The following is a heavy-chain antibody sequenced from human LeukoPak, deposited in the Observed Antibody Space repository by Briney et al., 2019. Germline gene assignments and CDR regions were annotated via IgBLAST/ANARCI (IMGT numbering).Heavy chain of an antibody. Sequence: SKTLSLTCTVSGGSISSYYWSWIRQPAGKGLEWIGRIYTSGSTNYNPSLKSRVTMSVDTSKNQFSLKLSSVTAADTAVYYCARVISDGVYYYYYMDVWGKGTTVTVSS. CDR1: GGSISSYY. D-gene: IGHD3/OR15-3a*01. V-gene: IGHV4-4*07. CDR3: ARVISDGVYYYYYMDV. J-gene: IGHJ6*03. CDR2: IYTSGST.